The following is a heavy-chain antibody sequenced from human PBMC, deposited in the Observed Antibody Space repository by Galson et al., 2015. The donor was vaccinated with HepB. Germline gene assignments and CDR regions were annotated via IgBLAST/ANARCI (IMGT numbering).Heavy chain of an antibody. V-gene: IGHV3-66*01. J-gene: IGHJ5*02. Sequence: SLRLSCAASGFTVSSNYMSWVRQAPGKGLEWVSIIYSGGSRYYAGSVKGRFTISRDSSKNTLYLQMNSLRAEDTAVYYCARAPEGSGYYNDHWGQGTLVTVSS. CDR1: GFTVSSNY. D-gene: IGHD3-22*01. CDR2: IYSGGSR. CDR3: ARAPEGSGYYNDH.